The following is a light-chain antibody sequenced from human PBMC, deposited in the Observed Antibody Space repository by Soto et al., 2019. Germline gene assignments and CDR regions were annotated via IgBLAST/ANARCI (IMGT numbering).Light chain of an antibody. CDR2: DAS. Sequence: EIVLTQSPATLSLSPGERATLSCRASQSISSYLGWYQQKPGQAPRLLIYDASNRATGITARFSGSGSGTDFTLTISSLEPEDFAVYYCQNRSNWPLTFGGGTQVEIK. V-gene: IGKV3-11*01. J-gene: IGKJ4*01. CDR3: QNRSNWPLT. CDR1: QSISSY.